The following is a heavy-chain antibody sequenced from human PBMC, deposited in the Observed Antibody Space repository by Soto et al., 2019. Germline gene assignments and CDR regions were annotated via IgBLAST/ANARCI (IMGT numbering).Heavy chain of an antibody. CDR3: AAELGFGKVSVV. J-gene: IGHJ6*02. Sequence: QGQVVQSGVEVRRPGSSVKVSCKASGDTFKNCVISWVRQAPGQGLEWMGGIIPLFGTTDFAQRFQGRLTITTDESTTTAYMELSRLRSEDTATYYCAAELGFGKVSVVWDQGTTVIVSS. D-gene: IGHD7-27*01. V-gene: IGHV1-69*01. CDR1: GDTFKNCV. CDR2: IIPLFGTT.